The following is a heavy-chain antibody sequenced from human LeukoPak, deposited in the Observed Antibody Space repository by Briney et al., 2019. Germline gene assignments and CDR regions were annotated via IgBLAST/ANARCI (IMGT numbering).Heavy chain of an antibody. CDR2: ISSGSNDI. CDR3: AREYRATVVTSALFDS. V-gene: IGHV3-21*01. D-gene: IGHD4-23*01. CDR1: GFTFSSYT. J-gene: IGHJ4*02. Sequence: GESLRLSCAASGFTFSSYTMSWVRQAPGKGLEWVSSISSGSNDIYYADSVKGRFTISRDNAKKSLYLQMNSLRAEDTAVYYCAREYRATVVTSALFDSWGQGTLVTVSS.